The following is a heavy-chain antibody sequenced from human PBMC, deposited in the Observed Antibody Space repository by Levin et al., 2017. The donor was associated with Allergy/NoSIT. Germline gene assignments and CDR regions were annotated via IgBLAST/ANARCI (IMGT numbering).Heavy chain of an antibody. CDR3: ARDRRMDYDILTGYNYFDYGMDV. CDR2: INGYDGNT. Sequence: GASVKVSCQASGYTFTSYGISWVRQAPGQGLEWMGWINGYDGNTNYAQKLQGRVTMTTDTPTSTAYIELRSLRSDDTAVYYCARDRRMDYDILTGYNYFDYGMDVWGQGTTVTVSS. CDR1: GYTFTSYG. V-gene: IGHV1-18*01. D-gene: IGHD3-9*01. J-gene: IGHJ6*02.